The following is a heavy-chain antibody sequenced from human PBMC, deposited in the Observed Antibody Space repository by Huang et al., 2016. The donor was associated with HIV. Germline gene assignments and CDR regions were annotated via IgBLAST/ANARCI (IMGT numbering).Heavy chain of an antibody. CDR2: VYYSGTT. CDR3: VRDQGRLAVGGIDNWFDP. D-gene: IGHD6-19*01. V-gene: IGHV4-59*02. CDR1: GDSVSSHY. J-gene: IGHJ5*02. Sequence: QVHLQESGPGLVKPSETLSLSCTVSGDSVSSHYWSWIRHPPGRGLEWIGTVYYSGTTNYNPRLKSRGTISVDTSKNSFSLRMTSVTAADTAMYYCVRDQGRLAVGGIDNWFDPWGQGTPVTVSS.